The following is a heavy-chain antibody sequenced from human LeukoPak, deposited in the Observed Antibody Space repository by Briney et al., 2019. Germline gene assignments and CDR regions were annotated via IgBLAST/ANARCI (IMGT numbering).Heavy chain of an antibody. CDR2: ISGSGGST. CDR1: GFTFTSYA. J-gene: IGHJ4*02. Sequence: PGGSLRLSCAASGFTFTSYAMGWVRQAPGKGLEWVSGISGSGGSTYYADSVKGRFTISRDNAKNSLYLQMNSLRAEDTAVYYCAREFGTAGIYYFDYWGQGTLVTASS. CDR3: AREFGTAGIYYFDY. V-gene: IGHV3-23*01. D-gene: IGHD6-13*01.